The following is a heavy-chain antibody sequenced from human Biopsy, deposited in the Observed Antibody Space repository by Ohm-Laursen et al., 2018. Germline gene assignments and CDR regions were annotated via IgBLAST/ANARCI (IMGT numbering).Heavy chain of an antibody. J-gene: IGHJ4*02. D-gene: IGHD4/OR15-4a*01. CDR1: GFNFSAYG. V-gene: IGHV3-33*03. Sequence: SLRLSCTASGFNFSAYGMHWVRQAPDKGLEWVALTWDDGSHQYYADSVKGRFTISRDNAKNSLYLQMNSLRADDTAVYYCARGANPFHYWGRGTLVIVSS. CDR3: ARGANPFHY. CDR2: TWDDGSHQ.